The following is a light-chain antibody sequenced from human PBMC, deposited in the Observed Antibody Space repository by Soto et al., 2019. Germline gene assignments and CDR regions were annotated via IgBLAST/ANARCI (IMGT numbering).Light chain of an antibody. V-gene: IGLV2-14*01. CDR2: DVS. J-gene: IGLJ1*01. CDR3: SSYTSSSTLYV. Sequence: QSALTQPASVSGSTGKSITISCTGTSSDVGGYNYVSWYQQHPGKAPKLMIYDVSNRPSGVSNRFSGSKSGNTASLTISGLQAEDEADYYCSSYTSSSTLYVFGTGIKVTVL. CDR1: SSDVGGYNY.